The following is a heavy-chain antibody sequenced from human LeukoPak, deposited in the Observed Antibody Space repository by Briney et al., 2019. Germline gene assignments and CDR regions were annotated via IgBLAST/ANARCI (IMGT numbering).Heavy chain of an antibody. CDR1: GFTFTISA. V-gene: IGHV1-58*02. Sequence: SLKLSCTASGFTFTISAMQWVRQARGQRLEWIVWIVVGSGNTNYAQKVKERVTITRDISTSTAYMQQHNLKSEDTAVYYCAAASRARHSYGYSSVRIYYYYGMDVWGQGTTVTVSS. CDR3: AAASRARHSYGYSSVRIYYYYGMDV. D-gene: IGHD5-18*01. CDR2: IVVGSGNT. J-gene: IGHJ6*02.